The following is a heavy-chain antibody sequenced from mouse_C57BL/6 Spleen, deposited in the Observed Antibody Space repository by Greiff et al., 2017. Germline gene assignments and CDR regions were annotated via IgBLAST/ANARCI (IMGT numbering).Heavy chain of an antibody. CDR2: IDPANGNT. CDR3: ARSYYYGSSPAWLAY. CDR1: GFNIKNTY. J-gene: IGHJ3*01. D-gene: IGHD1-1*01. V-gene: IGHV14-3*01. Sequence: VQLQQSVAELVRPGASVKLSCTASGFNIKNTYMHWVKQRPEQGLEWIGRIDPANGNTTYAPKFQGKATLTADTSSNTAYLQLSSLTSGDTAIYYCARSYYYGSSPAWLAYWGQGTLVTVSA.